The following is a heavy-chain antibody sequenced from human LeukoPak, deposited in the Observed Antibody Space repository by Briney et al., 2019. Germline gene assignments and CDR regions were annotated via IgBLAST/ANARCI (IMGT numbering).Heavy chain of an antibody. D-gene: IGHD2-15*01. CDR2: ISAYNGNT. CDR1: GYTFTSYG. Sequence: ASVKVSGKASGYTFTSYGISWVRQAPGQGLEWMGWISAYNGNTNYAQKLQGRVTMTTDTSTSTAYMELRSLRSDDTAVYYCARDSEDCSGGSCYYLKVNWFDPWGQGTLVTVSS. CDR3: ARDSEDCSGGSCYYLKVNWFDP. V-gene: IGHV1-18*01. J-gene: IGHJ5*02.